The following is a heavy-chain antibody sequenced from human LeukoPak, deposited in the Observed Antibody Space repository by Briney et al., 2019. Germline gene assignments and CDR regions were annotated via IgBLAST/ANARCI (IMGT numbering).Heavy chain of an antibody. CDR3: ARDFPPGSRAFDI. Sequence: SVKVSCKASGGTFSSYAISWVRQAPGQGLEWMGRIIPILGIANYAQKFQGRVTITADKSTSAAYMELSSLRSEDTAVYYCARDFPPGSRAFDIWGQGTMVTVSS. V-gene: IGHV1-69*04. D-gene: IGHD1-14*01. J-gene: IGHJ3*02. CDR2: IIPILGIA. CDR1: GGTFSSYA.